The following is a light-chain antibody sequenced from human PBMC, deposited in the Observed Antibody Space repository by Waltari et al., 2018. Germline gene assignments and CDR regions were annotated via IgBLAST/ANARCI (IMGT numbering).Light chain of an antibody. J-gene: IGLJ1*01. CDR3: QAWGTGIV. CDR1: SGHSTYA. Sequence: LVLTQSPSASASLGASVKLTCPLSSGHSTYAIEWHQQQPEKGPRYLMKLNSDGTYTKGDGIPDRFSGSSSGAERYLTISSLQSEDAADYYCQAWGTGIVFGTGTKVTVL. CDR2: LNSDGTY. V-gene: IGLV4-69*01.